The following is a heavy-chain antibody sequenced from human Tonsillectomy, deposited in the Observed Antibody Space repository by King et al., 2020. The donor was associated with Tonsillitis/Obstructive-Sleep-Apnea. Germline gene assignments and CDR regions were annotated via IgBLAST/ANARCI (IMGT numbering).Heavy chain of an antibody. CDR3: ARVGGGTYYYSYMDV. J-gene: IGHJ6*03. V-gene: IGHV3-33*01. D-gene: IGHD2-15*01. Sequence: VQLVESGGGVVQPGRYLRLSCAASGFTFSSYGMHWVRQAPGKGLDWVAGIWYDGSNKYYADCVKGRFTISRDNCKNPLYLQMNSLRAEDTAVYYCARVGGGTYYYSYMDVWGKGTTVTVSS. CDR2: IWYDGSNK. CDR1: GFTFSSYG.